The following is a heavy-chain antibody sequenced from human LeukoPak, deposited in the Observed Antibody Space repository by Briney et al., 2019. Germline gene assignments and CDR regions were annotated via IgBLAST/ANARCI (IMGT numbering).Heavy chain of an antibody. CDR3: AALTLTGVAGRGWFDA. CDR2: MPFDVEESDNEIR. V-gene: IGHV4-39*01. Sequence: PSETLCLTSSLSGDSISNNNWSWAWIRHLPGNCLEWIGTMPFDVEESDNEIRSYNPSLQGRVTRSAEKSKNQLSLKVKSVTAADTASYYCAALTLTGVAGRGWFDAWGQGTLVIVSA. J-gene: IGHJ5*02. CDR1: GDSISNNNWS. D-gene: IGHD3-3*01.